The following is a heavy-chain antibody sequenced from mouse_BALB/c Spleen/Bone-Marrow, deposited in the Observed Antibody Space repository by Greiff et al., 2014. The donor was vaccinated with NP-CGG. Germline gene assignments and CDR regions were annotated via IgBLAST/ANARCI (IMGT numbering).Heavy chain of an antibody. J-gene: IGHJ4*01. Sequence: VQVVESGPGLVAPLQSLSISCTVSGFSLTSYGVHWVRQPPGKGLEWLGVIWADGSTNYYSALMSRLSISKDNSKSQVFLKMNSPQTDDTAMYYCARITTATGAMDYWGQGTSVTVSS. CDR1: GFSLTSYG. CDR2: IWADGST. V-gene: IGHV2-9*02. CDR3: ARITTATGAMDY. D-gene: IGHD1-2*01.